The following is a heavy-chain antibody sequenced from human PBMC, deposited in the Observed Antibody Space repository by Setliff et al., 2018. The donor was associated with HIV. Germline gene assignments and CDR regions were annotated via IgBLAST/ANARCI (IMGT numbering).Heavy chain of an antibody. CDR1: GGSINTYY. CDR2: FYTSGST. D-gene: IGHD3-22*01. CDR3: TGDRLTYYFDY. J-gene: IGHJ4*02. Sequence: SETLSLTCTVSGGSINTYYWSWIRQPAGKGLEWIGRFYTSGSTNYNPSLKSRVTMSVDTSKNQFSLKLSSVTAADTDVYYCTGDRLTYYFDYWGQGILVTVSS. V-gene: IGHV4-4*07.